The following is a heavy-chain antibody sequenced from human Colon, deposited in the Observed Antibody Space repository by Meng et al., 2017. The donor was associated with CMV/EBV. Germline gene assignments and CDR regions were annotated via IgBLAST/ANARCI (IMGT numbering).Heavy chain of an antibody. CDR1: GFTFSTYW. CDR3: ARGRYYGMDV. Sequence: GESLKISCAVPGFTFSTYWMHWVRQAPGKGLVWVSRINGDGSGTTYADSVKGRLTISRDNAKNTLYLQMNSLRAEDTAVYYCARGRYYGMDVWGQGTTVTVSS. V-gene: IGHV3-74*01. CDR2: INGDGSGT. J-gene: IGHJ6*02.